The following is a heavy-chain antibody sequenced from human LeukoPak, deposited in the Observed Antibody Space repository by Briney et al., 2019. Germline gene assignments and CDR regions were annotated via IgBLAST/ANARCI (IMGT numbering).Heavy chain of an antibody. CDR2: IYPGDSDV. V-gene: IGHV5-51*01. Sequence: GESLKISCKGSGYSFTTHWIGWVRQMPGKGLEWMGIIYPGDSDVRYNPSFQGHVTISADTSISTLYLHWSSLQPSDTAIYFCARHGPEIVVVPASIPLDYWGKGTLVTVSS. CDR3: ARHGPEIVVVPASIPLDY. D-gene: IGHD2-2*01. J-gene: IGHJ4*02. CDR1: GYSFTTHW.